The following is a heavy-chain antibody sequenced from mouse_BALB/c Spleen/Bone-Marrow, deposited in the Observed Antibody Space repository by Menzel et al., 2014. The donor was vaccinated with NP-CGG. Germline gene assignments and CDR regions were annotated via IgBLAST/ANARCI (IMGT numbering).Heavy chain of an antibody. CDR3: ARNYRYAWFAY. D-gene: IGHD2-14*01. CDR1: GYTFTSYD. J-gene: IGHJ3*01. V-gene: IGHV1-85*01. Sequence: VHLVESGAELVKPGASVKLSCKASGYTFTSYDINWVRQRPEQGLEWIGWIFPGDGGTKCNEKSKGKATLTTDKSSSTAYMQLNRLTFEDSAVYFCARNYRYAWFAYWGQGTLVTVSA. CDR2: IFPGDGGT.